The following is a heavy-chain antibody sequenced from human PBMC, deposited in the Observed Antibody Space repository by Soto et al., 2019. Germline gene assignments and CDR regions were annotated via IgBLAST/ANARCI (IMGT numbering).Heavy chain of an antibody. CDR3: VRGGSCTNGVCSVFDY. CDR1: GGSVSSVGYY. V-gene: IGHV4-31*03. CDR2: ITYSGNT. Sequence: TLSRTCTVSGGSVSSVGYYWSWIRQHPGKGLEWIGYITYSGNTYYNPSLESRVTMSADTSKNQFSLKLSSVTAADTAVYFCVRGGSCTNGVCSVFDYWGQGTLVTVSS. J-gene: IGHJ4*02. D-gene: IGHD2-8*01.